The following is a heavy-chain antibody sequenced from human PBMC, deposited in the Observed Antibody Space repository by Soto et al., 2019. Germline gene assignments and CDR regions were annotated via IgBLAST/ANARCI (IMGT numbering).Heavy chain of an antibody. CDR2: ISASSSST. D-gene: IGHD3-3*01. J-gene: IGHJ6*02. Sequence: GGSLRLSCSASGFTFSSHAMSWVRQAPGKGLEWVSGISASSSSTYFADSAKGRFSISRDNSKNTLYVQMNSLRAEDTAVYYCAKGLSGSIFGVAPASTRFYGMDVWGQGTTVTVSS. CDR3: AKGLSGSIFGVAPASTRFYGMDV. V-gene: IGHV3-23*05. CDR1: GFTFSSHA.